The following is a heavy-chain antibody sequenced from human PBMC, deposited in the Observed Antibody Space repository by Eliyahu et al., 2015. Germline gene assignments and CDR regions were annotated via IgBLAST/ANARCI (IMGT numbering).Heavy chain of an antibody. D-gene: IGHD3-22*01. CDR3: AKDGFGGIVVVTGEGSAFDI. CDR1: GFXFSSYA. V-gene: IGHV3-23*04. CDR2: ISGSGGST. Sequence: EVQLVESGGGLVQPGGSLRLSCAASGFXFSSYAXSWVRQAPGKGLEWVSAISGSGGSTYYADSVKGRFTISRDNSKNTLYLQMNSLRAEDTAVYYCAKDGFGGIVVVTGEGSAFDIWGQGTMVTVSS. J-gene: IGHJ3*02.